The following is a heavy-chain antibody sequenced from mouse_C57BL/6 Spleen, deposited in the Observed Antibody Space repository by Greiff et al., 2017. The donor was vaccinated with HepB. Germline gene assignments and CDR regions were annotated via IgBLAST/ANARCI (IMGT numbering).Heavy chain of an antibody. Sequence: VQLQQSGAELMKPGASVTLSCKATGYTFTGYWIEWVKQRPGPGLEWIGEILTGSGSTNYNEKFKGKATFNADTSSNTAYMQLSSLTTEDSAIYYCARGATLVGYAMDYWGQGTSVTVSS. CDR1: GYTFTGYW. D-gene: IGHD1-1*01. V-gene: IGHV1-9*01. J-gene: IGHJ4*01. CDR2: ILTGSGST. CDR3: ARGATLVGYAMDY.